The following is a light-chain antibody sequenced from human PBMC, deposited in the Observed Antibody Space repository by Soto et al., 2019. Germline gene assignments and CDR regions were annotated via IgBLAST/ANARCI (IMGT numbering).Light chain of an antibody. Sequence: EIVLTQSPGTLSSSPGERVTNSCRARQSIGGSFLAWYHQKPGQAPRLLMSGASSRASGIPNRFSGSGSGTDFTLTIRRLEPEDFGIYYCQQYARSTTFGQGTRLEIK. CDR2: GAS. J-gene: IGKJ5*01. CDR3: QQYARSTT. V-gene: IGKV3-20*01. CDR1: QSIGGSF.